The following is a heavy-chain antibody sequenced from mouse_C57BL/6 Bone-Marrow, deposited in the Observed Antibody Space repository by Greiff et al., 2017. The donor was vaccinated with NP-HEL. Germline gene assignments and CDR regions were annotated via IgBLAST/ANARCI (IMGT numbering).Heavy chain of an antibody. V-gene: IGHV5-15*01. CDR3: ARHKDPYYFDY. J-gene: IGHJ2*01. CDR1: GFTFSDYG. CDR2: ISNLAYSI. Sequence: EVNVVESGGGLVQPGGSLKLSCAASGFTFSDYGMAWVRQAPRKGPEWVAFISNLAYSIYYADTVTGRFTISRENAKNTLYLEMSSLRSEDTAMYYCARHKDPYYFDYWGQGTTLTVSS.